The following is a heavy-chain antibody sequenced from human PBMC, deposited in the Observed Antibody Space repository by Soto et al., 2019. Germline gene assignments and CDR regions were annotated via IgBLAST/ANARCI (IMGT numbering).Heavy chain of an antibody. Sequence: GGSPRLPCVASGFTFSSSRMNWVRQAPGKGLEWVSFISSSSDYMYHADSVKGRCTVSRDNAKNSLYLQMDSLRAEDTAVYYCARDGITMIRGITVFDFWGQGTLVTVSS. V-gene: IGHV3-21*01. CDR1: GFTFSSSR. CDR2: ISSSSDYM. J-gene: IGHJ4*02. CDR3: ARDGITMIRGITVFDF. D-gene: IGHD3-10*01.